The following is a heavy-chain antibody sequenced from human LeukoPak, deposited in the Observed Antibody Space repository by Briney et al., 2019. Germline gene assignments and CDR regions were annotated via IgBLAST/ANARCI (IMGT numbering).Heavy chain of an antibody. J-gene: IGHJ6*02. Sequence: ASVKVSCKVSGYTLTELSMHWVRQAPGKGLEWMGGFDPEDGGTIYAQKFQGRVTMTEDTSTDTAYMELSSLRSEDTAVYYCATVPRQKIYYYGMDVWGQGTTVTVSS. CDR2: FDPEDGGT. V-gene: IGHV1-24*01. CDR3: ATVPRQKIYYYGMDV. CDR1: GYTLTELS.